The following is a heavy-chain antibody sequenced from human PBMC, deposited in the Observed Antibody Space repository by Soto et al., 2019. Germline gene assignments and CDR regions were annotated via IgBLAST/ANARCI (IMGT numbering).Heavy chain of an antibody. D-gene: IGHD4-17*01. CDR2: IYPGDSDT. V-gene: IGHV5-51*01. Sequence: GESLKISCKGSGYSFTSYWIGWEPQMPGKGLEWVGIIYPGDSDTRYSPSFQGQVTISADKSISTAYLQWSSLKASDTAMYYCARGSSTVVTQSYFDYWGQGXLVTVYS. J-gene: IGHJ4*02. CDR3: ARGSSTVVTQSYFDY. CDR1: GYSFTSYW.